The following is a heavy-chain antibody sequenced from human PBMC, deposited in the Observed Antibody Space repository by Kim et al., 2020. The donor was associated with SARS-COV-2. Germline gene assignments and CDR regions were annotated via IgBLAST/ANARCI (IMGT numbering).Heavy chain of an antibody. Sequence: SETLSLTCSVSGASVSSGSAYWTWIRQTPERGLEWIGYVYPSGTTNYHPSFKSRVTISLDTSKNHFSLNLTSVTAADSAVYYCARDRPVSGSVGYYLDFWGRGVRVTGSA. J-gene: IGHJ4*02. CDR2: VYPSGTT. V-gene: IGHV4-61*01. CDR1: GASVSSGSAY. CDR3: ARDRPVSGSVGYYLDF. D-gene: IGHD3-22*01.